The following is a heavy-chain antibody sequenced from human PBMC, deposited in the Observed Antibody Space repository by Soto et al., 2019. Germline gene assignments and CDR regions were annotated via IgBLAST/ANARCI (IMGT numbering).Heavy chain of an antibody. V-gene: IGHV1-69*01. CDR2: IVPVFGMV. CDR3: ATPHLRGRQYDYRSPATAPLYHSGLGV. D-gene: IGHD3-3*01. J-gene: IGHJ6*04. CDR1: RGTFNTSP. Sequence: QVLLAQSGAEVKKPGSSVKVSCQTSRGTFNTSPISWVRQAPGQGLEWLGDIVPVFGMVNYAQQFQDCSNLTADESPTCVCMEVSRLTPQNTAVYFCATPHLRGRQYDYRSPATAPLYHSGLGVWGKGTTVIVSS.